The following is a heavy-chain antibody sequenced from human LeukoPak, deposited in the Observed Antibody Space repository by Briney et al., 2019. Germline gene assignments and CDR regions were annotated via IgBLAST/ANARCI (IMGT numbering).Heavy chain of an antibody. CDR1: GGSFSGYY. CDR2: INHSGST. Sequence: SETLSLTCAVYGGSFSGYYWSWIRQPPGTGLEWIGEINHSGSTNYNPSLKSRVTISVDTSKNQFSLKLSSVTAADAAVYYCATREEYCSSTSCFWFDYWGQGTLVTVSS. J-gene: IGHJ4*02. CDR3: ATREEYCSSTSCFWFDY. D-gene: IGHD2-2*01. V-gene: IGHV4-34*01.